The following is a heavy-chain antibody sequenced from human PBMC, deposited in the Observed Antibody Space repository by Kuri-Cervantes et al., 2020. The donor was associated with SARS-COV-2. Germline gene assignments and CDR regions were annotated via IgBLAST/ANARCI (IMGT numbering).Heavy chain of an antibody. Sequence: GGSLRLSCAVSGFYFGDYYMSWIRQAPGKGLEWISFISSSGTYINYADSVKGRFTISRDGAKNSLYLQMHSLRAGDTAVYYCARGIHEGLDVWGPGTTVTVSS. J-gene: IGHJ6*02. CDR3: ARGIHEGLDV. CDR1: GFYFGDYY. D-gene: IGHD5-18*01. CDR2: ISSSGTYI. V-gene: IGHV3-11*06.